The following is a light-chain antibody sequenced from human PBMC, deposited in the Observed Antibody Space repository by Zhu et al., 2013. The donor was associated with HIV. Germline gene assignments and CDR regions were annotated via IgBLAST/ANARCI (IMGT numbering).Light chain of an antibody. Sequence: QSVLTQPPSASGTPGQRVTISCSGSSPNIGSNYVYWYQQLPGTAPKLLIYRNNQRPSGVPDRFSGSKSGTSASLAISGLRSEDEADYHCAAWDDSLSGPVFGGGTKLTVL. CDR1: SPNIGSNY. V-gene: IGLV1-47*01. CDR3: AAWDDSLSGPV. CDR2: RNN. J-gene: IGLJ2*01.